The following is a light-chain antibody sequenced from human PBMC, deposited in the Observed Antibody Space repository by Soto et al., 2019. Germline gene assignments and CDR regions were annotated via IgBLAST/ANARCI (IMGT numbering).Light chain of an antibody. J-gene: IGKJ5*01. CDR2: GVS. CDR1: QSLSSNY. Sequence: EIVLTQSTGTLSLSPGERATLSCRASQSLSSNYLAWYQQKPGQAPRLLIYGVSSRATGVPVSFSGSGSGTDFTLTISRLEPEDFAVYYCKTYVSAPITSGQGSRLEL. V-gene: IGKV3-20*01. CDR3: KTYVSAPIT.